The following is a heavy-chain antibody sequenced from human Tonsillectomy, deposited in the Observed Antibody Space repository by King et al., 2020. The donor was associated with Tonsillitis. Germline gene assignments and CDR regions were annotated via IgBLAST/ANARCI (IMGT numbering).Heavy chain of an antibody. V-gene: IGHV3-49*03. J-gene: IGHJ4*02. D-gene: IGHD3-10*01. CDR3: TRDPLYWGFGELLPHYFDY. CDR1: GFTFGDYA. CDR2: IGSKTYGGTT. Sequence: VQLVESGGGLVQPGRSLTLSCTASGFTFGDYAMNWFRQAPGKGLEWVGFIGSKTYGGTTEYAASVKGRFTISRDDSKNIAYLQMNSLKTEDTAVYYCTRDPLYWGFGELLPHYFDYWGQGTLLTVSS.